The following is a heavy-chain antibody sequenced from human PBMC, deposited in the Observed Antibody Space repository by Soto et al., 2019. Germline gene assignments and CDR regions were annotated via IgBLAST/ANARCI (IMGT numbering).Heavy chain of an antibody. CDR3: ATGSSGYYIDAFDI. CDR2: INPYAGNT. V-gene: IGHV1-18*04. D-gene: IGHD3-22*01. CDR1: GYTFTSYG. Sequence: ASVKVSCKASGYTFTSYGICWVRQAPGLGLEWMGRINPYAGNTSYAQKFQGRVTLTRDTSTSTVYMELSSLRSEDTAVYFCATGSSGYYIDAFDIWGQGTMVTVSS. J-gene: IGHJ3*02.